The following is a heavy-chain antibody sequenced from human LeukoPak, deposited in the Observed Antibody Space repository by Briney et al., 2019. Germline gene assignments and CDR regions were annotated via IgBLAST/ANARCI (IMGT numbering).Heavy chain of an antibody. CDR2: ISSGSSTI. CDR3: ARRGYYFDY. Sequence: GGSLRLSCAASGFTFSSYSINWVRQAPGKGLEWVSYISSGSSTIYYADSVKGRFTISRDNAKNSLYLQMNSLRAEDTAVYYCARRGYYFDYWGQGTLVTVSS. D-gene: IGHD5-12*01. CDR1: GFTFSSYS. V-gene: IGHV3-48*04. J-gene: IGHJ4*02.